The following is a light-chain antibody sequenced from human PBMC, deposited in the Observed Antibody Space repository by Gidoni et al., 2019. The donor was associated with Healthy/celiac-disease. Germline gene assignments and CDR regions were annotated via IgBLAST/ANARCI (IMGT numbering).Light chain of an antibody. CDR3: MQALQTPRT. V-gene: IGKV2-28*01. J-gene: IGKJ1*01. Sequence: DVVMTQPPLSLPVTPGEPASTPCRSSQSLLHSNGYNYLDWYLQKPGQSPQLLICLGSNRASGVPDRFSGRGSGTDFTLKISRVEAEDVGVYYCMQALQTPRTFGQGTKVEIK. CDR1: QSLLHSNGYNY. CDR2: LGS.